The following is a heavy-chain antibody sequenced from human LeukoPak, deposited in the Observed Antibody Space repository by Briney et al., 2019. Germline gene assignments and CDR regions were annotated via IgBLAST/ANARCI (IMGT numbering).Heavy chain of an antibody. CDR2: ISLDGGKT. CDR1: GFTFSNYW. Sequence: PGGSLRLSCTASGFTFSNYWVHWVRHAPGKGLVWVSHISLDGGKTRYADSVKGRFTISRDNSKNTLYLQMNSLRAEDTAVYYCARARTVVASDFYWGDAFDIWGQGTMVTISS. J-gene: IGHJ3*02. D-gene: IGHD3-9*01. CDR3: ARARTVVASDFYWGDAFDI. V-gene: IGHV3-74*01.